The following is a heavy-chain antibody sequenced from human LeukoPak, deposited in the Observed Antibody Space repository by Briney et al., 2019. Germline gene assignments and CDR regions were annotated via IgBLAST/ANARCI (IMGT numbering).Heavy chain of an antibody. V-gene: IGHV4-59*11. J-gene: IGHJ4*03. CDR1: GGSISSHY. CDR3: ARSTVMGSYFDY. CDR2: IYYSGST. Sequence: SETLSLTCTVSGGSISSHYWSWIRQPPGKGLEWIGYIYYSGSTNYNPSLKSRVTISVDTSKNQFSLKLSSVTAADTAVYYCARSTVMGSYFDYWGQGTTVTVSS. D-gene: IGHD4-11*01.